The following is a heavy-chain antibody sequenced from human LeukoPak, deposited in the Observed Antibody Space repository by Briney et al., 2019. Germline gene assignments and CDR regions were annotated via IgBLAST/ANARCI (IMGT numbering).Heavy chain of an antibody. CDR3: AGHLTTLDSYAFDI. V-gene: IGHV1-24*01. Sequence: ASVKVSCKVSGYTLTELSMHWVRQAPGKGLEWMGGFDPEDGETIYAQKFQGRVTMTEDTSTDTAYMELSSLRSEDTAVYYCAGHLTTLDSYAFDIWGQGTMVTVSS. CDR1: GYTLTELS. J-gene: IGHJ3*02. D-gene: IGHD4-11*01. CDR2: FDPEDGET.